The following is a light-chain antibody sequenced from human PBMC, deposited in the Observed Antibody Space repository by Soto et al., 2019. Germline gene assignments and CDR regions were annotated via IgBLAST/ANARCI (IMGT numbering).Light chain of an antibody. J-gene: IGLJ2*01. Sequence: QSALTQPASVSGSPGQSITISCTGTSSDVGGYNYVSWYQQHPGKAPKLMIYDVSNRPSGVSNRFSGSKSGNTASLTISGVEVEDEEDYYCSSYTSSSTLVVFGGGTKPTVL. CDR3: SSYTSSSTLVV. CDR2: DVS. V-gene: IGLV2-14*01. CDR1: SSDVGGYNY.